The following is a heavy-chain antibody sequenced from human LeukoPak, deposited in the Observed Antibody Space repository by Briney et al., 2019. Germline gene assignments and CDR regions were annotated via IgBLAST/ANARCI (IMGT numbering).Heavy chain of an antibody. J-gene: IGHJ4*02. CDR1: SGSISSTSYY. D-gene: IGHD1-26*01. CDR3: ARQSPLDGIVVDY. V-gene: IGHV4-39*01. Sequence: SETLSLTCTASSGSISSTSYYWGWIRQPPGRGLEWIGGIIYSGNTYYNPSLRSRVTISVDTTKNQFSLKLSSVTAADTAVYYCARQSPLDGIVVDYWGQGTLVTVSS. CDR2: IIYSGNT.